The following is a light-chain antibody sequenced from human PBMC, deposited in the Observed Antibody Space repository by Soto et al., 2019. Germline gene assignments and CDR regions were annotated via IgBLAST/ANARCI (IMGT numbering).Light chain of an antibody. J-gene: IGLJ1*01. CDR2: GNN. CDR1: SSNIGAGFD. V-gene: IGLV1-40*01. CDR3: QSYDTRLSGYV. Sequence: QSVLTQPPSVSGAPGLGVTISCTGSSSNIGAGFDVHWYQQLPGTAPKLLIYGNNNRPSGVTDRFSGSKFGTSASLAITGLQADDEADYYCQSYDTRLSGYVCGTETKVT.